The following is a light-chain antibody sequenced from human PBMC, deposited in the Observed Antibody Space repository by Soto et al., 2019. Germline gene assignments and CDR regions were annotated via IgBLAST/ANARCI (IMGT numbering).Light chain of an antibody. CDR1: SSDVGGYND. CDR2: DVT. J-gene: IGLJ3*02. CDR3: CSYAGTYTFV. Sequence: QSVLTQPRSVSGSPGQSVTISCTGTSSDVGGYNDVSWYQQHPGKAPKFMIYDVTKRPSGVPDRFSGSKSGNTASLTISGLQADDEADYYCCSYAGTYTFVFGGGTKVTVL. V-gene: IGLV2-11*01.